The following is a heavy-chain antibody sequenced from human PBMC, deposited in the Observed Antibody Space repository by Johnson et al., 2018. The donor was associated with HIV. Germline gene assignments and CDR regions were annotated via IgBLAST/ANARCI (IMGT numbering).Heavy chain of an antibody. CDR2: FSIDGDST. Sequence: VQLVESGGGLVQPGGSLRLSCAASGFTFSRFAMHWVRQAPGKGLEYVSGFSIDGDSTYYANSVKGRFTISSDNSKNTLYLQMGGLRTEDMAVYSCARKGGYGQAFDIWGQGTLVTVSS. CDR3: ARKGGYGQAFDI. D-gene: IGHD3-16*01. J-gene: IGHJ3*02. V-gene: IGHV3-64*01. CDR1: GFTFSRFA.